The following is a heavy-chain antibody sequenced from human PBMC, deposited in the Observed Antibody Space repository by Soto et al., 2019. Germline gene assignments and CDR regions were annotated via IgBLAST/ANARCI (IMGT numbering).Heavy chain of an antibody. Sequence: XVSLRLSCAASGFSFSSYALSWVRQAPGKGLEWVSVFDGSVGHTYYTNSVKGRFTISNDNSKNTLFLQMNSLKAEDTAVYFCAKNLPYDSGWPLHYWGQGTLVTVSS. V-gene: IGHV3-23*01. D-gene: IGHD6-19*01. CDR3: AKNLPYDSGWPLHY. CDR1: GFSFSSYA. J-gene: IGHJ4*02. CDR2: FDGSVGHT.